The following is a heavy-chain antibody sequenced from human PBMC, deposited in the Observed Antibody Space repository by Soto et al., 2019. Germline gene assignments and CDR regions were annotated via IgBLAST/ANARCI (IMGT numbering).Heavy chain of an antibody. CDR3: AAVRYSSGWFERDY. Sequence: ASVKVSCKASGYTFTGYYMHWVRQAPGQGLEWMGWINPNSGGTNYAQKFQGWVTMTRDTSISTAYMELSSLRSDDTAVYYCAAVRYSSGWFERDYWGQGTLVTVSS. CDR2: INPNSGGT. CDR1: GYTFTGYY. V-gene: IGHV1-2*04. J-gene: IGHJ4*02. D-gene: IGHD6-19*01.